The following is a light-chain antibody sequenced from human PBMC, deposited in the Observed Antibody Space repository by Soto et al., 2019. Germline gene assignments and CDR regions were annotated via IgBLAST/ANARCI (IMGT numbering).Light chain of an antibody. Sequence: QSVLTQPASVSGSPGQSIIISCTGSSSDVGGYQFVSWYQQHPGKAPKLVAYEVSHRPSGVSNRFSASKFGNTASLTISGLQPEDEADYYCSSYTTSSTHVFGTGTQLTVL. V-gene: IGLV2-14*01. CDR2: EVS. J-gene: IGLJ1*01. CDR1: SSDVGGYQF. CDR3: SSYTTSSTHV.